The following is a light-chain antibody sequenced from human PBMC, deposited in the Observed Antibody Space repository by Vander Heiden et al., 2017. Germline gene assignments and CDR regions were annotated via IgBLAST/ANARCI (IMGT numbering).Light chain of an antibody. V-gene: IGLV1-51*01. CDR3: GTWDSSLSAYV. Sequence: QPVLTQPPSVSAAPGQKGTICCSAGKHTIGKNYVSWYQQLPGTAPKLLIYDNKKRPSGIPDRFSASKSGTSATLGITGLQTGDEADHYCGTWDSSLSAYVFGTGPKVTAL. CDR2: DNK. CDR1: KHTIGKNY. J-gene: IGLJ1*01.